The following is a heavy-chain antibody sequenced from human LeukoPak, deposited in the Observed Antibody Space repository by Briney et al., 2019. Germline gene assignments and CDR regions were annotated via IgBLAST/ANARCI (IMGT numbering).Heavy chain of an antibody. V-gene: IGHV4-4*07. Sequence: PSETLSLTCTVSGGSISSYYWSWIRQPAGKGLGWIGRIYTSGSTNYNPSLKSRVTMSVDTSKNQFSLKLSSVTAADTAVYYCARATWDYYDSSGSHAFDIWGQGTMVTVSS. D-gene: IGHD3-22*01. CDR3: ARATWDYYDSSGSHAFDI. CDR1: GGSISSYY. CDR2: IYTSGST. J-gene: IGHJ3*02.